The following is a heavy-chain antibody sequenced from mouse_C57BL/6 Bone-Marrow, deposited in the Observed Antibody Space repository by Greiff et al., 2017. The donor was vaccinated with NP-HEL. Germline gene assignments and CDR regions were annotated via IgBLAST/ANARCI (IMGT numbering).Heavy chain of an antibody. CDR3: ARLTGTGVWFAY. CDR1: GFTFSSYG. CDR2: ISSGGSYT. V-gene: IGHV5-6*01. D-gene: IGHD4-1*01. J-gene: IGHJ3*01. Sequence: EVKLMESGGDLVKPGGSLKLSCAASGFTFSSYGMSWVRQTPDKRLEWVATISSGGSYTYYPDSVKGRFTISRDNAKNTLYLQMSSLKSEDTAMYYCARLTGTGVWFAYWGQGTLVTVSA.